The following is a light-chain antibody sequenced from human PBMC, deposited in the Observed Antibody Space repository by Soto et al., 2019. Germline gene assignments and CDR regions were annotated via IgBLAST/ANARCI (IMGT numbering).Light chain of an antibody. CDR1: QSISSW. CDR3: HQYTTYPWT. Sequence: DVQLTICPSTLCASVGVRVAIACRASQSISSWLAWYQQKPGRAPKVLIFDASSLESGVPSRFSGSGSATEFTLTISSLQPDDFATYYCHQYTTYPWTFGQGTKVDIK. J-gene: IGKJ1*01. V-gene: IGKV1-5*01. CDR2: DAS.